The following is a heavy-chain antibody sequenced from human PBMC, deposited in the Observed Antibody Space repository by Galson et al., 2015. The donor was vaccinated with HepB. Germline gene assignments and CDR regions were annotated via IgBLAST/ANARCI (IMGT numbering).Heavy chain of an antibody. CDR2: AHFSGGT. CDR1: GGFLTNHY. V-gene: IGHV4-59*11. J-gene: IGHJ5*02. D-gene: IGHD3-10*01. Sequence: ETLSLTCTVSGGFLTNHYWSWIRQPPGKGLEWIGYAHFSGGTDYSPSLKSRVTISVDTSKNHLSLKVSSVTAADTAVYYCARDRGHFGGSWGWFDPWGQGTLVTVSS. CDR3: ARDRGHFGGSWGWFDP.